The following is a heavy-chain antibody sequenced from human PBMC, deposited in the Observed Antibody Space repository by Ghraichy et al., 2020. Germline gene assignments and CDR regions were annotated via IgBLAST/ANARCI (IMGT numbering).Heavy chain of an antibody. V-gene: IGHV3-11*01. CDR2: ISSSGSTI. Sequence: GASLRLSCAASGFTFSDYYMSWIRQAPGKGLEWVSYISSSGSTIYYADSVKGRFTISRDNAQNSLYLQMNSLRAEDTAVYYCARDKTVWSGYPYYYYYYGMDVWGQGTTVTVSS. CDR3: ARDKTVWSGYPYYYYYYGMDV. J-gene: IGHJ6*02. D-gene: IGHD3-3*01. CDR1: GFTFSDYY.